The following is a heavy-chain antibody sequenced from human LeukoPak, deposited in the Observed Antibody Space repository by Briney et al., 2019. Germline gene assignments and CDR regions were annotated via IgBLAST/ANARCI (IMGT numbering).Heavy chain of an antibody. D-gene: IGHD1-20*01. V-gene: IGHV3-11*01. Sequence: GGSLRLSCAASGFTFSDYYVSWIRQAPGKGLEWVSYISSSGSTIYYADSVKGRFTISRDNAKNSLYLQMNSLRAEDTAVYYCARSVTGNDPYFDYWGQGTLVTVSS. CDR3: ARSVTGNDPYFDY. CDR2: ISSSGSTI. J-gene: IGHJ4*02. CDR1: GFTFSDYY.